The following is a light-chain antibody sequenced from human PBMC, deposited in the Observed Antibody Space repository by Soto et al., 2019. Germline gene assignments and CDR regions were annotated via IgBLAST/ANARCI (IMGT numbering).Light chain of an antibody. CDR1: QSISRH. J-gene: IGKJ4*01. CDR2: TTS. CDR3: QQRSNWPLT. Sequence: EIVLTQSPATLSLSPGDRATLSCRASQSISRHLAWYQQKPGQAPRLLIYTTSNRATGIPARFSGSGSGTDFTLTIGSLEPEDFAVYYCQQRSNWPLTSGGGTKVEIK. V-gene: IGKV3-11*01.